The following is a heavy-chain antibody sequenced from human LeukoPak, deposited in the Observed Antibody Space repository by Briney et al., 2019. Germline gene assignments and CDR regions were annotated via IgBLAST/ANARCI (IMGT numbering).Heavy chain of an antibody. D-gene: IGHD6-19*01. CDR3: AKVDYSSGWYGFFDS. V-gene: IGHV3-30*18. Sequence: GRSLRLSCTASGFTFNSYGMHWVRQAPGKGLEWVAFISCHGTDKYYADSVKGRFTISRHNSKNTLDLQMNNLRAEDTAMYYCAKVDYSSGWYGFFDSWGQGTLVTVSS. CDR1: GFTFNSYG. J-gene: IGHJ4*02. CDR2: ISCHGTDK.